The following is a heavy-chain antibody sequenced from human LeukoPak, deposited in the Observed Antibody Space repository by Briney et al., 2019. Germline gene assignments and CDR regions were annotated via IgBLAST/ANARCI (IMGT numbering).Heavy chain of an antibody. CDR1: GFTFSSYS. Sequence: GGSLRLSCAASGFTFSSYSMNWVRQAPGKGLEWVSSISSSSYIYYADSVKGRFTISRDNAKNSLYLQMNSLRAEDTAVYYCARDNIYCSSINCLFDYWGQGTLVTVSS. V-gene: IGHV3-21*01. CDR2: ISSSSYI. J-gene: IGHJ4*02. D-gene: IGHD2-2*01. CDR3: ARDNIYCSSINCLFDY.